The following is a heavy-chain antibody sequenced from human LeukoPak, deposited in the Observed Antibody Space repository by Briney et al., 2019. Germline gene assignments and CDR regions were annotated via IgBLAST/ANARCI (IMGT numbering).Heavy chain of an antibody. CDR2: MNPNSGNT. CDR1: GYTFTSYG. J-gene: IGHJ6*02. D-gene: IGHD3-3*01. V-gene: IGHV1-8*01. Sequence: ASVKVSCKASGYTFTSYGINWVRQATGQGLEWMGWMNPNSGNTGYAQKFQGRVTMTRNTSISTAYMELSSLRSEDTAVYYCARSSMYYDFWSGYSYYYYYGMDVWGQGTTVTVSS. CDR3: ARSSMYYDFWSGYSYYYYYGMDV.